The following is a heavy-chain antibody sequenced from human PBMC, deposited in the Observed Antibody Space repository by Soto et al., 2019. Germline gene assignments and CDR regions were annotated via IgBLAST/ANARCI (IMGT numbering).Heavy chain of an antibody. V-gene: IGHV4-31*03. CDR1: GGSISSGGYC. Sequence: PSATLSVTCTVSGGSISSGGYCWSWVRQHPGKGLEWIGNIYYSGRTYYNPSLKSRVTISVDTSKNQFSLKLSSVTAADTAVYYCARFAREENPKVGSWYYFDYWGQGTRVPVSS. J-gene: IGHJ4*02. CDR3: ARFAREENPKVGSWYYFDY. D-gene: IGHD6-13*01. CDR2: IYYSGRT.